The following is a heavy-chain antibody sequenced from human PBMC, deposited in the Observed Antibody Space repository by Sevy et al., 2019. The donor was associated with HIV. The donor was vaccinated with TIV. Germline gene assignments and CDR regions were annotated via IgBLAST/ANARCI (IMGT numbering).Heavy chain of an antibody. J-gene: IGHJ5*02. CDR2: ISSNSDHI. Sequence: GGSLRLSCAASGFIFNSYSMNWVRQAPGKGLEWVSFISSNSDHIYYADSVRGRFTISRDNAKNSLFLQMNSLRAEDTAVYYCAREHSPSFGLVLRGWFDPWCQGTPVTVSS. CDR3: AREHSPSFGLVLRGWFDP. V-gene: IGHV3-21*01. D-gene: IGHD6-19*01. CDR1: GFIFNSYS.